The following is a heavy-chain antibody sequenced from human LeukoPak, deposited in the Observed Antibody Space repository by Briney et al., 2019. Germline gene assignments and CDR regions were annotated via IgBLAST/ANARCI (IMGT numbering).Heavy chain of an antibody. CDR3: ASAVVVPADAFDI. CDR1: GGTFSSYA. Sequence: GASVKVSCKASGGTFSSYAISWVRQTPGQGLEWMGGIIPIFGTANYAQKFQGRVTITADESTSTAYMELSSLRSEDTAVYYCASAVVVPADAFDIWGQGTMVTVSS. D-gene: IGHD2-2*01. V-gene: IGHV1-69*13. CDR2: IIPIFGTA. J-gene: IGHJ3*02.